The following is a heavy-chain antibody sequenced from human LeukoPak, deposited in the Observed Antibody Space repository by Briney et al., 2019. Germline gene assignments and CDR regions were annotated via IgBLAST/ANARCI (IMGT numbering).Heavy chain of an antibody. V-gene: IGHV1-69*05. CDR3: ARTIYCGGDCYSYFDY. CDR2: IIPIFGTA. CDR1: GGTFSSYA. Sequence: SVKVSCKASGGTFSSYAISWVRQAPGQGLEWMGRIIPIFGTANYAQKFQGRDTITTDESTSTAYMELSSLRSEDTAVYYCARTIYCGGDCYSYFDYWGQGTLVTVSS. D-gene: IGHD2-21*02. J-gene: IGHJ4*02.